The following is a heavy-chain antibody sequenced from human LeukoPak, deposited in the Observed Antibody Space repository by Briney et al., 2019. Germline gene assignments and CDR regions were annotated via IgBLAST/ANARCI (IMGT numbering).Heavy chain of an antibody. CDR3: ARLLRFVDRVYGMDV. V-gene: IGHV4-61*02. CDR2: IYTSGST. D-gene: IGHD3-9*01. J-gene: IGHJ6*02. Sequence: SETLSLTCTVAGGSISSGSYYWSWLRQPAGKGLEWIARIYTSGSTNYNPSPKSRVSISVDTSKNQFSLRLCSVTAADTGVYYCARLLRFVDRVYGMDVWGQGTTVTVSS. CDR1: GGSISSGSYY.